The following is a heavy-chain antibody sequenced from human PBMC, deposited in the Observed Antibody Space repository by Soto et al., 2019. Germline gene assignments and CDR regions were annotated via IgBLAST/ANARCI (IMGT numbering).Heavy chain of an antibody. D-gene: IGHD2-15*01. CDR1: GYTFTSYG. CDR2: ISAYNGNT. Sequence: QVQLVQSGAEVKKPGASVKVSCKASGYTFTSYGISWVRQAPGQGLEWMGWISAYNGNTNYAQKLQGRVTMTTDTPTSTSYVKLRSLLYVDTDGYDCERERAQYCSGGSCNPYYNYWGQGTLVTVSS. V-gene: IGHV1-18*01. J-gene: IGHJ4*02. CDR3: ERERAQYCSGGSCNPYYNY.